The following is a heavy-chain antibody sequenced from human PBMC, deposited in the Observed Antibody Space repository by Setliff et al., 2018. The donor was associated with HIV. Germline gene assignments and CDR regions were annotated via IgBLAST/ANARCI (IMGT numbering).Heavy chain of an antibody. CDR2: FHHSGST. Sequence: TSETLSLTCAVSGYSISSGYFWGWIRQSPGKGLEWIGGFHHSGSTHYNPSLKSRVTISRQTSNNQFSLQLTSVTAADTAVYYCARQKKSSSWSPNDYWGQGTLVTVSS. CDR1: GYSISSGYF. V-gene: IGHV4-38-2*01. CDR3: ARQKKSSSWSPNDY. D-gene: IGHD2-2*01. J-gene: IGHJ4*02.